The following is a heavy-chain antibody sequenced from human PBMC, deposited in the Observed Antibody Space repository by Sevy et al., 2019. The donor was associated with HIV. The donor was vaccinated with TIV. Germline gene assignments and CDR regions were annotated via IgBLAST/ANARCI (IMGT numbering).Heavy chain of an antibody. CDR1: GDSLNNYY. Sequence: SETLSLICNVSGDSLNNYYWSWIRQPAGKGLEWIGRIYRSGSTTYNPALRNRVAMSVDTSKNLFSLRLSSVTAADTAVYYCAREGHLVVVTAHANYCHMDVWGKGITVTVSS. CDR2: IYRSGST. V-gene: IGHV4-4*07. CDR3: AREGHLVVVTAHANYCHMDV. J-gene: IGHJ6*03. D-gene: IGHD2-21*02.